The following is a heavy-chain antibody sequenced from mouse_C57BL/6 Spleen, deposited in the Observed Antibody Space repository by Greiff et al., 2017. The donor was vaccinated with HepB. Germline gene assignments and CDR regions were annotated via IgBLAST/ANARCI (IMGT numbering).Heavy chain of an antibody. CDR2: IYPGDGDT. D-gene: IGHD1-1*01. CDR1: GYAFSSYW. V-gene: IGHV1-80*01. Sequence: QVQLQQSGAELVKPGASVKISCKASGYAFSSYWMNWVKQRPGKGLEWIGQIYPGDGDTNYNGKFKGKATLTADKSSSTAYMQLSSLTSEDSAVYFCARESYYYGSSYGYWGQGTTLTVSS. J-gene: IGHJ2*01. CDR3: ARESYYYGSSYGY.